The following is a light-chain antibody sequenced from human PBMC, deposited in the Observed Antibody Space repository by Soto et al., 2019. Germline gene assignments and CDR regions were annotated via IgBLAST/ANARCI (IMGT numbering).Light chain of an antibody. Sequence: DIQMTQSPSSLSASLGDRVTITCRASQGIGVYLAWFQQKPGNAPKLLIYAASTLQSVVPSRFSGSGSGTDFPLTVSSLQHEDVATYYCQKYSSAPLTFGGGTRVDIK. V-gene: IGKV1-27*01. CDR1: QGIGVY. CDR2: AAS. J-gene: IGKJ4*01. CDR3: QKYSSAPLT.